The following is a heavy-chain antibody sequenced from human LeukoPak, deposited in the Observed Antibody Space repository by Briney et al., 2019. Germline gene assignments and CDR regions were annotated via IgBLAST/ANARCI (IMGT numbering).Heavy chain of an antibody. CDR3: GRDHNYGFDN. D-gene: IGHD4-17*01. J-gene: IGHJ4*02. Sequence: GGSLRLSCTASGFPFIEYSMNWVRQAPGKGLEWISYIGIDSGNTKYADSVRGRFTISADKAKNSLYLQMNSLRVEDTAVYYCGRDHNYGFDNWGQGNLGSVAS. V-gene: IGHV3-48*01. CDR2: IGIDSGNT. CDR1: GFPFIEYS.